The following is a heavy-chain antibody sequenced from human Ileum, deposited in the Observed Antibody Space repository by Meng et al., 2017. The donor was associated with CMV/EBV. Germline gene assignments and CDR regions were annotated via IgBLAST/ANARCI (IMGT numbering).Heavy chain of an antibody. CDR2: ISGSATTT. V-gene: IGHV3-23*01. CDR1: GFTFSTYA. J-gene: IGHJ3*02. CDR3: AKVVKRTWAYCGGDCYSGHDAFDI. D-gene: IGHD2-21*01. Sequence: GGSLRLSCAASGFTFSTYAMSWVRQAPGKGLECVSAISGSATTTYYADSVKGRFTISRDNSRNILYLQMSSLRAEDTAVYYCAKVVKRTWAYCGGDCYSGHDAFDIWGQGTRVTVSS.